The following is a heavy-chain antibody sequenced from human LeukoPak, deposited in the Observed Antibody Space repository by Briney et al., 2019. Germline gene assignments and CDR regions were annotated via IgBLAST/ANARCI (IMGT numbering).Heavy chain of an antibody. CDR1: GYTFTSYD. CDR3: ARGPMVDIVVVPAAIPNWFDP. V-gene: IGHV1-8*01. J-gene: IGHJ5*02. D-gene: IGHD2-2*02. CDR2: MNPNSGNT. Sequence: VSVKVSCKASGYTFTSYDINWVRQATGQGLEWMGWMNPNSGNTGYAQKFQGRVTMTRNTSISTAYMELSSLRSEDTAVYYCARGPMVDIVVVPAAIPNWFDPWGQGTLVTVSS.